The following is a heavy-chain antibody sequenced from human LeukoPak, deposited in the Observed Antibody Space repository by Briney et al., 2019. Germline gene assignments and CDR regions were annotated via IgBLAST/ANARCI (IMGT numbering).Heavy chain of an antibody. CDR2: IDPSGGST. V-gene: IGHV1-46*01. J-gene: IGHJ4*02. Sequence: ASVKVSCKASGYTFTNYYIHSVRQAPGQGLEGMGIIDPSGGSTSYAQKFQGRVTMTRDMSTSTVYMELSSLRSEDTAVYHCARGSSGSYLNYFDYWGQGTLVTVSS. CDR3: ARGSSGSYLNYFDY. D-gene: IGHD1-26*01. CDR1: GYTFTNYY.